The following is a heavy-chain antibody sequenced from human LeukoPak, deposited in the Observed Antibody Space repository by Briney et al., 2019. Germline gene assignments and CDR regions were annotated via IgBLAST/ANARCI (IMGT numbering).Heavy chain of an antibody. CDR2: IYSDESLI. Sequence: GESLKISCTASGYSFSKYWIGWVRQTPGKGLEWMGFIYSDESLIRYSPSFEGQVTISADNSINTAYLQWNSLKASDTAMYYCGRYGLSGNGYTSYFYYGMDFWGQGTAVTVSS. CDR1: GYSFSKYW. V-gene: IGHV5-51*01. CDR3: GRYGLSGNGYTSYFYYGMDF. J-gene: IGHJ6*02. D-gene: IGHD5-12*01.